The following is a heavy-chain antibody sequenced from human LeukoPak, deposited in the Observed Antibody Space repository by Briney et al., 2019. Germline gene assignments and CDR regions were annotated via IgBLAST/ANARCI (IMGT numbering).Heavy chain of an antibody. CDR2: INLNSGET. D-gene: IGHD3-10*01. J-gene: IGHJ5*02. CDR1: GYSFTGHY. CDR3: ARAGTFYYGSGSYFLLTWIDP. Sequence: GASVKVSCKTSGYSFTGHYMHWVRQAPGQGLEWMGLINLNSGETNYAKKFQGRVTMTRDTSISTAYMELSRLDDTAVYYCARAGTFYYGSGSYFLLTWIDPWGQGTLVTVSS. V-gene: IGHV1-2*02.